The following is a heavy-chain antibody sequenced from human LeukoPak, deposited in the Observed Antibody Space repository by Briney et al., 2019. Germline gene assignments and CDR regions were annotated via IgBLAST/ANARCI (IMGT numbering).Heavy chain of an antibody. Sequence: GGSLRLSCAASGFTVSSNYMSWVRQAPGKGLEWVSVIYSGGSTYYADSVKGRFTISRDNSKNTLYLQMNSLRAEDTAVYYCARLLTRTTGTTSDFDYWGRGTLVTVSS. D-gene: IGHD1-1*01. CDR3: ARLLTRTTGTTSDFDY. J-gene: IGHJ4*02. V-gene: IGHV3-53*01. CDR2: IYSGGST. CDR1: GFTVSSNY.